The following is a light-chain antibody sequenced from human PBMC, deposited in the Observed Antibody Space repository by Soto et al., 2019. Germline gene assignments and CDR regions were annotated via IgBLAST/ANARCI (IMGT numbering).Light chain of an antibody. CDR2: DAS. CDR1: QSVSSS. Sequence: TQSPGTLSLSPVEIATLSFMASQSVSSSYLAWYQQKPGKAPKFLIYDASNLESGVPSRFSGSGSGTEFTLTISSLQPEDFATYYCQQYNSYSLSFGGGTKVDIK. V-gene: IGKV1-5*01. J-gene: IGKJ4*01. CDR3: QQYNSYSLS.